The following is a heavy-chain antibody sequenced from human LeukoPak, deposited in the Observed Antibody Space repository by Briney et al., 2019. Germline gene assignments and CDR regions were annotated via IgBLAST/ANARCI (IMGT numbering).Heavy chain of an antibody. V-gene: IGHV3-30*02. J-gene: IGHJ4*02. CDR1: GFTFSSYA. CDR2: IRFDGSNK. Sequence: PGGSLRLSCASSGFTFSSYAMAWVRQAPGKGLEWVAFIRFDGSNKYYTDSVKGRFTISRDNSKNTLYLQLKSLRLEDTALYFCARSRDGYNEPFDYWGQGTLVTISS. CDR3: ARSRDGYNEPFDY. D-gene: IGHD5-24*01.